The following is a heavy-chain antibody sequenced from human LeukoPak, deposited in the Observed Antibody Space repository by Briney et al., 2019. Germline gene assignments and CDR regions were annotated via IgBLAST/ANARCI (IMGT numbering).Heavy chain of an antibody. V-gene: IGHV3-73*01. CDR1: GFTFSSYA. CDR3: TSRYCNRTNCYAFDYYYYMDV. D-gene: IGHD2-2*01. CDR2: IRSKANSYAT. J-gene: IGHJ6*03. Sequence: GRSLRLSCAASGFTFSSYAMHWVRQASGKGLEWVGRIRSKANSYATEYAASVKGRFTISRDDSKNTAYLQMNSLKTEDSAVYYCTSRYCNRTNCYAFDYYYYMDVWGKGITVTVSS.